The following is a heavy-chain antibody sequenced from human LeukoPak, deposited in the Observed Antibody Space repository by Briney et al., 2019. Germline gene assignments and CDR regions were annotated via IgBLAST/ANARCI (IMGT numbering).Heavy chain of an antibody. V-gene: IGHV4-34*01. CDR1: GGSFSGYY. J-gene: IGHJ4*02. CDR3: ARAESPYQLLLFDY. Sequence: SETLSLTCAVYGGSFSGYYWSWIRQPPGKGLEWIGEINHSGSTNYNPSLKSRVTISVDTSKNQFSLKLSSVTAADTAVYYCARAESPYQLLLFDYWGQGTLVTVSS. D-gene: IGHD2-2*01. CDR2: INHSGST.